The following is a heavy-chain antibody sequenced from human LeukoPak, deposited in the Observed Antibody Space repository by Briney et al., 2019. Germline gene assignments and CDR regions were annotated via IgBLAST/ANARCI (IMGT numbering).Heavy chain of an antibody. CDR1: GFTFSSYA. J-gene: IGHJ4*02. V-gene: IGHV3-30*09. CDR2: ISYDGSNK. Sequence: QAGGSLRLSCAASGFTFSSYAMHWVRQAPGKGLEWVAVISYDGSNKYYADSVKGRFAISRDNSKNTLYLQMNSLRAEDTAVYYCAKEEEAAAGPFADYWGQGTLVTVSS. D-gene: IGHD6-13*01. CDR3: AKEEEAAAGPFADY.